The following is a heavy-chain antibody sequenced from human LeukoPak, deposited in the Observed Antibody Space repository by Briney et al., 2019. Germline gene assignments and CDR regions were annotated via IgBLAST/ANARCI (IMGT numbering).Heavy chain of an antibody. D-gene: IGHD4-17*01. CDR2: IKPKSGGT. J-gene: IGHJ5*02. CDR1: GYAFTGYY. CDR3: ARADYGDSRDEYNWFDP. Sequence: GASVKVSCKASGYAFTGYYMNWVRQAPGQGLEWMGWIKPKSGGTKYAQKFQGRVTMTRDTSISTAYMELRRLRSDDTAVYYCARADYGDSRDEYNWFDPWGQGTLATVSS. V-gene: IGHV1-2*02.